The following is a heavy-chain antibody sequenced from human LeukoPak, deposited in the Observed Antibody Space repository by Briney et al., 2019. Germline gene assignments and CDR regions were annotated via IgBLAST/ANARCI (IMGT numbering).Heavy chain of an antibody. V-gene: IGHV1-46*01. J-gene: IGHJ4*02. D-gene: IGHD3-22*01. Sequence: ASVNVSCKASGYTFSSYYMHWVRQPPRHGLGLVGIINPSDGSTSYAQKFHGRGTTTTDTSTSTHYMVLSSLRSEDTDVYYCARDLAEDSSGYHLFPPFDYWGQGTLVTVSS. CDR3: ARDLAEDSSGYHLFPPFDY. CDR1: GYTFSSYY. CDR2: INPSDGST.